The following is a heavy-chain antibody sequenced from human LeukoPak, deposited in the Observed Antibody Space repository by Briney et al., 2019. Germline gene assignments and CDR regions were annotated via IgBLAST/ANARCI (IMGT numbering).Heavy chain of an antibody. CDR2: VDPEDGET. CDR3: VSPRGPAAMAFDI. Sequence: ASVKVSCKAFRYTFTDYYIHWVKEAPGKGLQWMGRVDPEDGETTYAEKFQGRVTITADTSTDTAYMELNNLRAEDTAVYYCVSPRGPAAMAFDIWGQGTMVTVSS. V-gene: IGHV1-69-2*01. J-gene: IGHJ3*02. D-gene: IGHD2-2*01. CDR1: RYTFTDYY.